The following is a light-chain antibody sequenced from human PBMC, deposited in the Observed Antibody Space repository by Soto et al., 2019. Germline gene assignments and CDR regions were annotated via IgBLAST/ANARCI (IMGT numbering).Light chain of an antibody. Sequence: EIVLTQSPGTLSLSPGERATLSCRASQSVSSSYLAWYQQKPGQAPRLLIYGATSRATGIPDRFSGSGSGTDLTLNISRLEPEDFAVYYCQQYDSSPVTFGQGTKVEIK. CDR2: GAT. V-gene: IGKV3-20*01. J-gene: IGKJ1*01. CDR3: QQYDSSPVT. CDR1: QSVSSSY.